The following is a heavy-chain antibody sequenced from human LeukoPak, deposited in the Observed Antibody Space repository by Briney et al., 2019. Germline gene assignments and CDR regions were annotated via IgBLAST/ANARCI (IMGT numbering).Heavy chain of an antibody. CDR1: GGTFSNYA. J-gene: IGHJ5*02. CDR2: IIPIFGTA. V-gene: IGHV1-69*13. Sequence: GASVKVSCKASGGTFSNYAISWVRQAPAQGLEWMGGIIPIFGTANYAQKFRGRVTITADESTSTAYMELSNLRSEDTAVYYCAATAAAGTVRWFDPWGQGTLVTVSS. CDR3: AATAAAGTVRWFDP. D-gene: IGHD6-13*01.